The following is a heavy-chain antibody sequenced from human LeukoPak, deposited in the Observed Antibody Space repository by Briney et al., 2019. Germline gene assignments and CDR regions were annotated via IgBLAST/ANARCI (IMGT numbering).Heavy chain of an antibody. CDR2: IRSVGTSK. CDR3: ANQGGSLTEVGYYMDV. V-gene: IGHV3-30*02. D-gene: IGHD1-26*01. J-gene: IGHJ6*03. Sequence: PGESLSLSCAASGFTFSTYCMHWVRQPPGKGLEWVAFIRSVGTSKYYTDSVKGQFTIYRDNSKNTLYLQINSLRAEDTAVYYCANQGGSLTEVGYYMDVGGRGTTVTVSS. CDR1: GFTFSTYC.